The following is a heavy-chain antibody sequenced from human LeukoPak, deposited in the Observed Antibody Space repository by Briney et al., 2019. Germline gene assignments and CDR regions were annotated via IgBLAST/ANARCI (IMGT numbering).Heavy chain of an antibody. V-gene: IGHV1-46*01. CDR1: GYTFTSYY. J-gene: IGHJ4*02. D-gene: IGHD3-10*01. CDR3: ARVGYYGSGSSYYFDY. Sequence: GASVKVSCKASGYTFTSYYMHWVRQAPGQGLEWMGIINPSGGSTSYAQKFQGRVTMTRDMSTSTVYMELSSLRSDDTAVYYCARVGYYGSGSSYYFDYWGQGTLVTVSS. CDR2: INPSGGST.